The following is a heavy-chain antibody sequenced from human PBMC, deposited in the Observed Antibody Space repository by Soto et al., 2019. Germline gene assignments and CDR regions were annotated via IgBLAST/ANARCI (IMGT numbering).Heavy chain of an antibody. V-gene: IGHV4-4*07. Sequence: PSETLSLTCTVSVVSISSYYWSWIRQPAGKGLEWIGRIYTSGSTNYNPSLKSRVTMSVDTSKNQFSLKLSSVTAADTAVYYCARDSVTVNFDYWGQGTLVTVSS. CDR2: IYTSGST. D-gene: IGHD4-17*01. CDR1: VVSISSYY. CDR3: ARDSVTVNFDY. J-gene: IGHJ4*02.